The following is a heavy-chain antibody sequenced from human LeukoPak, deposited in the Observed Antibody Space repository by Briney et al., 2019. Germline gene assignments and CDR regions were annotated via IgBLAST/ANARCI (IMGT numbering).Heavy chain of an antibody. CDR2: IYYSGNT. CDR1: GVSVSRSDYY. CDR3: GRTVGTHRFDS. D-gene: IGHD4-23*01. J-gene: IGHJ4*02. V-gene: IGHV4-39*01. Sequence: KPSETLSLTCTVSGVSVSRSDYYWGWIRQPPGEGLEWIGTIYYSGNTYYNPSLQSRVFISMDTSTNQFSLNLGSVTAPDTAVYDGGRTVGTHRFDSWGQGTRVTVSS.